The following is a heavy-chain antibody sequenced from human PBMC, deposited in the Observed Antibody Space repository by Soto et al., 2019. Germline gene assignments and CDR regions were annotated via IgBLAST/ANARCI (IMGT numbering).Heavy chain of an antibody. D-gene: IGHD5-18*01. CDR3: ARVGYSYGYPNYYYYGMDV. CDR2: INAGNGNT. V-gene: IGHV1-3*01. J-gene: IGHJ6*02. CDR1: GYTFTSYA. Sequence: ASVKVSCKASGYTFTSYAMHWVRQAPGQRLEWMGWINAGNGNTKYSQKFQGRVTITRDTSASTAYMELSSLRSEDTAVYYCARVGYSYGYPNYYYYGMDVWGQGTTVTAP.